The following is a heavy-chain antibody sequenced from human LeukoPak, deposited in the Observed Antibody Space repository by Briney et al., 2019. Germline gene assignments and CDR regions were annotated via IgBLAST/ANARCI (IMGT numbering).Heavy chain of an antibody. CDR3: AKDGGLWVSAHWGDS. CDR2: ISGSGGVT. Sequence: GGSLRLSCAASGFTFRRYAMSWVRQAPGEGLEWVSAISGSGGVTYYADSVKGRFTVSRDDSKNTLYLQMNSLRAEDTAVYYCAKDGGLWVSAHWGDSWGRGTLVTVSS. V-gene: IGHV3-23*01. CDR1: GFTFRRYA. J-gene: IGHJ4*02. D-gene: IGHD7-27*01.